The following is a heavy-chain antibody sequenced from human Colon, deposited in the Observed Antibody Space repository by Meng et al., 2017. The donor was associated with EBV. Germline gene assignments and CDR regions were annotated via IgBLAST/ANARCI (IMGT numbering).Heavy chain of an antibody. J-gene: IGHJ4*02. Sequence: QVKIQPWGAGLLKPSETLSLTCGVSGGSLSGYYWSWIRHFPGRTLEFIGDINHSGSANYNPSLRSRVTISVDTSKNQIFLNLHSVTAADTAVYHCARTFGYCSNNNCPRTLGYWGQGTLVTVSS. CDR2: INHSGSA. CDR1: GGSLSGYY. D-gene: IGHD2-2*03. V-gene: IGHV4-34*02. CDR3: ARTFGYCSNNNCPRTLGY.